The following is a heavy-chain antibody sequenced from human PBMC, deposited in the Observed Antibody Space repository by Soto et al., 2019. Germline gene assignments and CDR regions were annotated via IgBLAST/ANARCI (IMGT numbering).Heavy chain of an antibody. V-gene: IGHV1-58*01. J-gene: IGHJ6*02. CDR2: IVVGSGNT. CDR3: AAGGIPGIAAAGPSLYYYYGMDV. CDR1: GFTFTSSA. Sequence: ASVKVSCKASGFTFTSSAVQWVRQARGQRLEWIGWIVVGSGNTNYAQKFQERVTITRDMSASTAYMELSSLRSEDTAVYYCAAGGIPGIAAAGPSLYYYYGMDVWGQGTTVTVSS. D-gene: IGHD6-13*01.